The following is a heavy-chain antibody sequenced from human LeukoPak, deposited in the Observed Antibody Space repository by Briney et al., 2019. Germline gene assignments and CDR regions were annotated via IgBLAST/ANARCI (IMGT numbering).Heavy chain of an antibody. CDR3: ARASDYYDSSGAWGY. CDR1: GFSFSSYW. CDR2: IKQDGSEK. D-gene: IGHD3-22*01. J-gene: IGHJ4*02. Sequence: GSLRLSCAASGFSFSSYWMSWVRQAPGKGLEWVANIKQDGSEKYYVDSVKGRFTISRDNAKNSLYLQMNSLRAEDTAVYYCARASDYYDSSGAWGYWGQGTLVTVSS. V-gene: IGHV3-7*01.